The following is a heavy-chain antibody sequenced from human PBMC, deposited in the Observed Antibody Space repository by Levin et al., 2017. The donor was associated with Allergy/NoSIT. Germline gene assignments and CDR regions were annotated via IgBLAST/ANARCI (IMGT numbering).Heavy chain of an antibody. J-gene: IGHJ6*02. V-gene: IGHV3-23*01. D-gene: IGHD3-10*01. CDR3: ARELYGSGSSLFYYGMDV. CDR1: GFTFSAYA. Sequence: LSLTCAASGFTFSAYALSWVRQAPGKGLEWVSTISGTGGGTFSADSLKGRFTISRDNSRDTLYLQINSLRAEDTAVYYCARELYGSGSSLFYYGMDVWGQGTAVTVSS. CDR2: ISGTGGGT.